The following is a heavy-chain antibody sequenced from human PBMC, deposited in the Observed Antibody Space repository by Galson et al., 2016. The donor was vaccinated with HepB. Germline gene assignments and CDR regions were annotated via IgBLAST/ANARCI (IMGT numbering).Heavy chain of an antibody. J-gene: IGHJ4*02. Sequence: SETLSLTCAVSGVSISSSDWWSWVRQSPGQGLEWIGQIFHSGRVNYTPSLASRVTISIDMSNNHFSLRLTSVTAADTALYYCARQYWGGPSDYWGQGTLVTVSS. CDR2: IFHSGRV. CDR3: ARQYWGGPSDY. V-gene: IGHV4-4*02. D-gene: IGHD2/OR15-2a*01. CDR1: GVSISSSDW.